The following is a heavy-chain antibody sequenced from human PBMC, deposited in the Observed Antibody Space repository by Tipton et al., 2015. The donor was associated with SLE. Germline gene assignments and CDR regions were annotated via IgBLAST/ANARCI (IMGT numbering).Heavy chain of an antibody. CDR3: ARSYYGSRHYYTHADH. V-gene: IGHV1-18*01. CDR1: GYTFTNYG. J-gene: IGHJ4*02. CDR2: ISPYNGNT. D-gene: IGHD3-10*01. Sequence: QLVQSGAEVKKPGASVKVSCKASGYTFTNYGISWGRQAPGQGLEWMGWISPYNGNTDSAQNLQGRVTMTADTSTTTAYMELRSLRSDDTAVYYCARSYYGSRHYYTHADHWGQGTQVTVSS.